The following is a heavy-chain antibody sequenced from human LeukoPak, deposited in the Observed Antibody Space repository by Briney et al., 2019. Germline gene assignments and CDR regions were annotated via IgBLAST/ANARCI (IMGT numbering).Heavy chain of an antibody. J-gene: IGHJ5*02. D-gene: IGHD3-9*01. CDR2: INHSGST. V-gene: IGHV4-34*01. CDR3: ARGRRFPWLSLKFDP. CDR1: GGSFSGYY. Sequence: PSETLSLTCAVYGGSFSGYYWSWIRQPPGKGLEWIGEINHSGSTNYNPSLKSRVTISVDTSKNQFSLKLSSVTAADTAVYYCARGRRFPWLSLKFDPWGQGTLVTVSS.